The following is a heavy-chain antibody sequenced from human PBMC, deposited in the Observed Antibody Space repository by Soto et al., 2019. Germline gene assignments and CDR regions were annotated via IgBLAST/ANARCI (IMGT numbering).Heavy chain of an antibody. CDR3: AIGGGDYNYFDH. J-gene: IGHJ4*02. D-gene: IGHD2-21*01. V-gene: IGHV3-74*01. CDR1: GFLFGTSW. CDR2: IKSDGSST. Sequence: EVQLVESGGGLVQPGGSLRLSCAASGFLFGTSWLFWVRQVPRKGLLWVSRIKSDGSSTSYADSVKGRFTISRDNTKNTLYLQMTSLRAEDTAVYYCAIGGGDYNYFDHWGQGILVTVSS.